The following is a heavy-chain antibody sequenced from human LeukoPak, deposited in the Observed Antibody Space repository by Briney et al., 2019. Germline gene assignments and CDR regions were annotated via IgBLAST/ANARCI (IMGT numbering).Heavy chain of an antibody. J-gene: IGHJ6*03. V-gene: IGHV4-39*07. D-gene: IGHD6-19*01. Sequence: SETLSLTCTVSGGSISSSSYYWSWIRQPPGKGLEWIGEINHSGSTNYNPSLKSRVTISVDTSKNQFSLKLSSVTAADTAVYYCARLHARAGRYSSGWYGDPYYYYYYYMDVWGKGTTVTISS. CDR1: GGSISSSSYY. CDR3: ARLHARAGRYSSGWYGDPYYYYYYYMDV. CDR2: INHSGST.